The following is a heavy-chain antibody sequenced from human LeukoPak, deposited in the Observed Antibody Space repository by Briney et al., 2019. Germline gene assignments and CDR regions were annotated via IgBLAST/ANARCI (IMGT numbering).Heavy chain of an antibody. CDR3: ARQDREYQLLYGAFDI. V-gene: IGHV4-4*09. CDR2: IYTSGST. J-gene: IGHJ3*02. CDR1: GGSISSYY. D-gene: IGHD2-2*02. Sequence: SETLSLTCTVSGGSISSYYWSWIRQPPGKGLEWIGYIYTSGSTNYNPSLKSRVTISVDTSKNQFSLKLSSVTAADTAVYYCARQDREYQLLYGAFDIWGQGTMVTVPS.